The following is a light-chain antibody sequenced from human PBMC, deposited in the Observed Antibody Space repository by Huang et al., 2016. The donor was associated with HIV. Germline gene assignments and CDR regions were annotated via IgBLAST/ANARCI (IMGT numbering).Light chain of an antibody. CDR1: QDINTN. J-gene: IGKJ5*01. CDR2: AAS. V-gene: IGKV1-9*01. Sequence: IQLTQSPSSLSASVGDRVTITCRASQDINTNLAWYQQKPGKAPKVLLYAASTLQSWVPSRCSGSASGIYFSLTINNLQPEDFATYYCQQLDTYPITFGQGTRLDI. CDR3: QQLDTYPIT.